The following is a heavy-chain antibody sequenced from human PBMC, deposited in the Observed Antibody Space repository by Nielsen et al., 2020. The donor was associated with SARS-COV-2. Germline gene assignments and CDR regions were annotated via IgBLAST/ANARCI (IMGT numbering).Heavy chain of an antibody. D-gene: IGHD6-6*01. CDR2: INPSGGST. J-gene: IGHJ6*03. CDR1: GYTFTSYY. Sequence: ASVKVFCKASGYTFTSYYMHWVRQAPGQGLEWMGIINPSGGSTSYAQKFQGRVTMTRDTSTSTVYMELSSLRSEDTAVYYCARDILVMDSSSSFNYMDVWGKGTTVTVSS. V-gene: IGHV1-46*01. CDR3: ARDILVMDSSSSFNYMDV.